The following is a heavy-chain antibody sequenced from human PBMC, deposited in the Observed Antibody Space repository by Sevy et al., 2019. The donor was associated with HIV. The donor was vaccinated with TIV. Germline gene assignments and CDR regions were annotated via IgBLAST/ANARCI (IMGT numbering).Heavy chain of an antibody. CDR3: ATGLAVAVDY. V-gene: IGHV1-69*13. CDR2: IFPIFSAA. D-gene: IGHD6-19*01. J-gene: IGHJ4*02. CDR1: GGTFSSQV. Sequence: SVKVSCKASGGTFSSQVISWVRQAPGQGLEWMGGIFPIFSAATYAQKFQGRVRITADEATSTAYMELSSLRSEDTAVYYCATGLAVAVDYWGQGTLVTVSS.